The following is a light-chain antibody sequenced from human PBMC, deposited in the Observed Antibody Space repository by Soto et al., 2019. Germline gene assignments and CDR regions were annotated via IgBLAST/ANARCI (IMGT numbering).Light chain of an antibody. J-gene: IGLJ1*01. CDR1: SRDVGCYNY. V-gene: IGLV2-11*01. Sequence: QSALTQPRSVSGSPGQSVTISCTGTSRDVGCYNYVSWYQQHPGKAPKVMIYDVSERPSGVPDRFSGSKSGNTASLTISGLQAEDKADYYCCSYAGSPRYVFGTGTKVTVL. CDR2: DVS. CDR3: CSYAGSPRYV.